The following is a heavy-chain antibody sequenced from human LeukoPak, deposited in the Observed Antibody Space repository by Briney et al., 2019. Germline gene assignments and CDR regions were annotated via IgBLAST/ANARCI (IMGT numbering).Heavy chain of an antibody. CDR3: ARSSYYDYVWGSYRYGPFDY. J-gene: IGHJ4*02. CDR1: GGSISSSNW. Sequence: SGTLSLTCAVSGGSISSSNWWSWVRQPPGKGLEWIGEIYHSGSTNYNPSLKSRVTISVDKSKNQFSLKLSSVTAADTAVCYCARSSYYDYVWGSYRYGPFDYWGQGTLVTVSS. V-gene: IGHV4-4*02. CDR2: IYHSGST. D-gene: IGHD3-16*02.